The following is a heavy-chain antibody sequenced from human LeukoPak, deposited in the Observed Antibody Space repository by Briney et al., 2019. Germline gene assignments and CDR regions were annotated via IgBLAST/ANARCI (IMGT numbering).Heavy chain of an antibody. D-gene: IGHD3-16*01. V-gene: IGHV1-69*04. J-gene: IGHJ6*03. Sequence: SVKVSCKASGGTFSSYTISWVRQAPGQGLEWMGRIIPILGIANYAQKFQGRVTTTADKSTSTAYMELSSLRSEDTAVYYCAREGSGGRYYYYMDVWGKGTTVTVSS. CDR3: AREGSGGRYYYYMDV. CDR1: GGTFSSYT. CDR2: IIPILGIA.